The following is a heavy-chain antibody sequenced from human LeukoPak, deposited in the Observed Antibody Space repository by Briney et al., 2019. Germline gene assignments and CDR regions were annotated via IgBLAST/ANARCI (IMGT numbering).Heavy chain of an antibody. CDR1: GYTFTSYG. D-gene: IGHD2-15*01. V-gene: IGHV1-18*01. Sequence: ASVKVSCKASGYTFTSYGITWVRQAPGQGLEWMGWISAHYGNTNYAQKFQGRLTMTTDTSTNTAYMELRSLRPDDTAVYFCARDFFHGHCSGLTCSLLDSWGQGSLVTVSS. CDR3: ARDFFHGHCSGLTCSLLDS. J-gene: IGHJ4*02. CDR2: ISAHYGNT.